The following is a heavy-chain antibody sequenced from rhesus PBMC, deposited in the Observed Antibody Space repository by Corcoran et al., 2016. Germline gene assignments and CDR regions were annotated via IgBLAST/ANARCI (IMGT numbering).Heavy chain of an antibody. V-gene: IGHV4-173*01. Sequence: QLQLQESGPGLVKPSETLSLTCAVSGGSISSNYWSWIRQPPGKGLEWIGRIAGGVGTTHPNPTVKSRVTISTDASKNQFSLKLSSGTAADTAVYYCAREGLGGSSYVVGRFDVWGPGVLVTVSS. J-gene: IGHJ5-1*01. CDR2: IAGGVGTT. CDR1: GGSISSNY. D-gene: IGHD6-43*01. CDR3: AREGLGGSSYVVGRFDV.